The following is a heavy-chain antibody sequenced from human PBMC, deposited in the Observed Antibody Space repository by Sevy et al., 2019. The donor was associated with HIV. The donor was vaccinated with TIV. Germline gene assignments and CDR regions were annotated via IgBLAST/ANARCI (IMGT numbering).Heavy chain of an antibody. CDR3: AKDTIIAPAGTVDY. CDR1: GFTFSIYS. J-gene: IGHJ4*02. Sequence: GGSLRLSCAASGFTFSIYSMTWVRQAPGKGLEWVSAISGSGSSTFYTDSVKGRLTISRDNSKNTLYLQMNSLRAEDTAVYYCAKDTIIAPAGTVDYWGQGTLVTVSS. V-gene: IGHV3-23*01. CDR2: ISGSGSST. D-gene: IGHD6-13*01.